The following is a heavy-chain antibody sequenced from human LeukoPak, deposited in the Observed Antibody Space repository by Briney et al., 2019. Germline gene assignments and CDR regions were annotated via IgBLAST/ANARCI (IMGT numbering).Heavy chain of an antibody. Sequence: SQTLSLTCTVSGGSISSYYWSWIRQPPGKGLEWIGYIYYSGSTNYSPSLKSRVTISVDTSKNQFSLKLSSVTAADTAVYYCARVTSRPGAYGDHFDYWGQGTLVTVSS. CDR2: IYYSGST. D-gene: IGHD4-17*01. V-gene: IGHV4-59*01. CDR1: GGSISSYY. CDR3: ARVTSRPGAYGDHFDY. J-gene: IGHJ4*02.